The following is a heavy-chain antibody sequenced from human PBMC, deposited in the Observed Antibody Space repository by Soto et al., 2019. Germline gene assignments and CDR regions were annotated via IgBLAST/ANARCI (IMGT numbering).Heavy chain of an antibody. CDR3: TTINPY. CDR1: GFNFRNYF. D-gene: IGHD1-1*01. CDR2: INPDGTTT. Sequence: EVQLVESGGGLAQPGKSLTLSCAASGFNFRNYFMHWVRQVPGRGLVWVSFINPDGTTTSYAESVKGRFTISRDNAKNTLFRQMNSLRAEDTGVYYCTTINPYCGQGTLVTVAS. V-gene: IGHV3-74*01. J-gene: IGHJ4*02.